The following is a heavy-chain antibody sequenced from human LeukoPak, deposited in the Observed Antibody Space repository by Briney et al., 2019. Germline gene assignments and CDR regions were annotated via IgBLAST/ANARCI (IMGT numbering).Heavy chain of an antibody. Sequence: PSETLSLTCTVSGGSISSGDYYWSWIRQPPGKGLEWIEYIYYSGSTYYNPSLKSRVTISVDTSKNQFSLKLSSVTAADTAVYYCARDDIVKYGMDVWGQGTTVTVSS. CDR1: GGSISSGDYY. J-gene: IGHJ6*02. CDR2: IYYSGST. D-gene: IGHD5-12*01. V-gene: IGHV4-30-4*01. CDR3: ARDDIVKYGMDV.